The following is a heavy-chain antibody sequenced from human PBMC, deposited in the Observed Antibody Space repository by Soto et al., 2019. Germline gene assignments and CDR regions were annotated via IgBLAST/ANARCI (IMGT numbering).Heavy chain of an antibody. CDR2: IWYDGSNK. Sequence: GGSLRLSCAASGFTFSSYGMHWVRQAPGKGLEWVAVIWYDGSNKYYADSVKGRFTISRDNSKNTLYLQKNDLRAEDTAVYYCARDHPEKYFQHWGQGTLVTVSS. CDR3: ARDHPEKYFQH. CDR1: GFTFSSYG. V-gene: IGHV3-33*01. J-gene: IGHJ1*01.